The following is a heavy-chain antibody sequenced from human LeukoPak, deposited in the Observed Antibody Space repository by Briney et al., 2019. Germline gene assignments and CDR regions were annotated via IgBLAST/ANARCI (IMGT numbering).Heavy chain of an antibody. CDR3: ADGGITTVTTPYGMDV. Sequence: GGSLRLSCAASGFTFSSYAMSWVRQAPGKGLERVSAISGSGGSTYYADSVKGRFTISRDNSKNTLYLQMNSLRAEDTAVYYCADGGITTVTTPYGMDVWGQGTTVTVSS. V-gene: IGHV3-23*01. J-gene: IGHJ6*02. D-gene: IGHD4-17*01. CDR2: ISGSGGST. CDR1: GFTFSSYA.